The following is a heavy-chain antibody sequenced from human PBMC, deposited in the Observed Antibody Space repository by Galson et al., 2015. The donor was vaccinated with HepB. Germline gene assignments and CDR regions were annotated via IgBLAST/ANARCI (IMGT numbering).Heavy chain of an antibody. J-gene: IGHJ4*02. Sequence: SLRLSCAASGFTFSSYAMSWVRQAPGKGLEWVSAISGSGGSTYYADSVKGRFTISRDNSKNTLYLQMNSLRAEDTAVYYCAKDPFYYDSSGRWGQGTLVTVSS. CDR1: GFTFSSYA. V-gene: IGHV3-23*01. CDR2: ISGSGGST. CDR3: AKDPFYYDSSGR. D-gene: IGHD3-22*01.